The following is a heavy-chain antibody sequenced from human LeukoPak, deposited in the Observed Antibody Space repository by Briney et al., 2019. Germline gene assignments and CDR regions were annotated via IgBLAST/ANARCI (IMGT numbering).Heavy chain of an antibody. CDR1: GFPFSSHV. V-gene: IGHV3-48*02. Sequence: PGGSLRVSCAASGFPFSSHVLSWVRQAPGNGLEWIAYINHNGEAIYYPDFVKGRFIISRDNAKNSLFLQMNDLRDEDTAVYYCARDYDWAFDFWGQGTRVTVSS. D-gene: IGHD3-9*01. CDR3: ARDYDWAFDF. J-gene: IGHJ4*02. CDR2: INHNGEAI.